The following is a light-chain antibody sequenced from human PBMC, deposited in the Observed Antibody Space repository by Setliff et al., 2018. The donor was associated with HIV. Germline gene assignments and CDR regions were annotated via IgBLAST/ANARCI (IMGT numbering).Light chain of an antibody. V-gene: IGLV2-23*01. CDR1: SGDVGRYNL. Sequence: QSVLTQPASVSGSPGQSITISCTGTSGDVGRYNLVSWYQQQPGKPPKLMIYQASKRPSGVSNRFSGSKSGNTASLTISGLQAEDEADYYCCSNTGSNTYAFGTGTKVT. CDR3: CSNTGSNTYA. CDR2: QAS. J-gene: IGLJ1*01.